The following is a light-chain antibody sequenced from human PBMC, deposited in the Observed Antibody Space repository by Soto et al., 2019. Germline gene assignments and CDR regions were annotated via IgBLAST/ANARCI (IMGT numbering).Light chain of an antibody. V-gene: IGLV2-8*01. Sequence: QSVLTQPPSASWSPGQSVTISCTGSSSDVGGYNFVAWFQQYPGKAPKFVIFDVTKRPSGVPDRFSGSKSGNTAYLTVSGLQADDESDYYCCSHAGSSTVFGGGIKLTVL. CDR3: CSHAGSSTV. CDR2: DVT. J-gene: IGLJ3*02. CDR1: SSDVGGYNF.